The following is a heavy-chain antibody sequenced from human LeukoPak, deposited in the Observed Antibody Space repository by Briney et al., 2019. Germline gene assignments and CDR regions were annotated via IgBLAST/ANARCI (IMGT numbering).Heavy chain of an antibody. D-gene: IGHD3-10*01. V-gene: IGHV3-43*02. CDR3: AGGGNPYYLDY. CDR2: ISGDGGST. Sequence: GGSLRLSCAASGFTFDDYAMHWVRQAPGKGLEWVSLISGDGGSTSYADSVKGRFTISRDNSKSSLYLQMNSLRTEDTALYYCAGGGNPYYLDYWGQGTLVTVSS. CDR1: GFTFDDYA. J-gene: IGHJ4*02.